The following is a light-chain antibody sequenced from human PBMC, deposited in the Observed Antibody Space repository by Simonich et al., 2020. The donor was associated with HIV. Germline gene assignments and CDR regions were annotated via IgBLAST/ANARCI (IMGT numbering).Light chain of an antibody. CDR1: SSNIGAGYD. CDR2: GNN. CDR3: QSYDSSLEGV. Sequence: QSVLTQPPSVSGAPGQRVTISCTGSSSNIGAGYDVQGYQQLPGTAPKLFRFGNNHRPSGVPDRFSGSKSGTSASLAITGLQAEDEADYYCQSYDSSLEGVFGGGTKLTVL. J-gene: IGLJ3*02. V-gene: IGLV1-40*01.